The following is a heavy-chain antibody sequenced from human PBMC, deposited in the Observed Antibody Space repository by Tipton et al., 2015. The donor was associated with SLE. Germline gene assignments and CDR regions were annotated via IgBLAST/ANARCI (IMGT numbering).Heavy chain of an antibody. V-gene: IGHV4-61*02. CDR3: ARNLYSSSSKRFDY. Sequence: TLSLTCTVSGGSISSGSYYWSWIRQSAGEGLEWIGRIYTRGSTYYSPSLKSRVTTSVDTSKNQFSLKLSSVSAADTALYYCARNLYSSSSKRFDYWGQGTLVTVSS. CDR1: GGSISSGSYY. CDR2: IYTRGST. D-gene: IGHD6-6*01. J-gene: IGHJ4*02.